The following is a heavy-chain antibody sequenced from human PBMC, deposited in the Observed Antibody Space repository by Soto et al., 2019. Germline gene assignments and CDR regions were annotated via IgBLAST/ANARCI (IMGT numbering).Heavy chain of an antibody. J-gene: IGHJ6*03. D-gene: IGHD2-2*01. CDR2: TYYRSKWYN. CDR1: GDSVSSNSAA. CDR3: ARGDILVVPAASYYYYYMDV. V-gene: IGHV6-1*01. Sequence: SQTLSLTCAISGDSVSSNSAAWNWIRQSPSRGLEWLGRTYYRSKWYNDYAVSVKSRITINPDTSKNQFSLQLNSVTPEDTAVYYCARGDILVVPAASYYYYYMDVWGKGTTVTVSS.